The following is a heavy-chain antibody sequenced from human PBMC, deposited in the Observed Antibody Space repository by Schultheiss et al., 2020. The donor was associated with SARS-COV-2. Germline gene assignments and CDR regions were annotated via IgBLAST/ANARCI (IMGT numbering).Heavy chain of an antibody. D-gene: IGHD6-19*01. CDR2: IYYSGST. J-gene: IGHJ6*03. CDR3: ASSSGWYGAYYYYYYIDV. CDR1: GGSISSSNYY. Sequence: SQTLSLTCTVSGGSISSSNYYWGWIRQPPGKGLEWIGSIYYSGSTSYNPSLKSRVTISVDTSKNQFSLKLSSVTAADTAVYYCASSSGWYGAYYYYYYIDVWGKGTTVTVSS. V-gene: IGHV4-39*07.